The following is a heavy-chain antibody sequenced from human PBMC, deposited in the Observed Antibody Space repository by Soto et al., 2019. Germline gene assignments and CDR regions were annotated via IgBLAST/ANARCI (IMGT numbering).Heavy chain of an antibody. V-gene: IGHV4-31*03. CDR2: IYYSGST. CDR1: GGSISSGGYY. CDR3: ARDYRRDGDAFDI. D-gene: IGHD3-16*02. J-gene: IGHJ3*02. Sequence: SETLSLTCTVSGGSISSGGYYWSWIRQHPGKGLEWIGYIYYSGSTYYNPSLKSRVTISVDTSKNQFSLKLSSVTAADTAVYYCARDYRRDGDAFDIWGQGTMVTVSS.